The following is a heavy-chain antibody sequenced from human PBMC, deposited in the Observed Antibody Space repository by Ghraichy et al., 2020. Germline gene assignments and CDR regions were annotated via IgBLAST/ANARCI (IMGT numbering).Heavy chain of an antibody. CDR1: GFTFSSYW. J-gene: IGHJ6*02. CDR2: IKQDGSEK. Sequence: GGSLRLSCAASGFTFSSYWMSWVRQAPGKGLEWVANIKQDGSEKYYVDSVKGRFTISRDNAKNSLYLQMNSLRAEDTAVYYCARVPAAAGSLGYYYYGMDVWGQGTTVTVSS. D-gene: IGHD6-13*01. V-gene: IGHV3-7*01. CDR3: ARVPAAAGSLGYYYYGMDV.